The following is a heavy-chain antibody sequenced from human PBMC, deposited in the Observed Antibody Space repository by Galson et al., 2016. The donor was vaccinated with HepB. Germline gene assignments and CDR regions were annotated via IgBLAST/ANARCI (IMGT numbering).Heavy chain of an antibody. CDR2: NHYSGTT. D-gene: IGHD6-19*01. J-gene: IGHJ4*02. CDR1: NDSISSGTYY. CDR3: ARGGSEGWYFDY. V-gene: IGHV4-31*03. Sequence: TLSLTCIVSNDSISSGTYYWSWIRQHPEKGLEWIGYNHYSGTTYYNPSLKSRVTISIDASKNQFSLTVNSMTVADPAVYYCARGGSEGWYFDYWGQGALVTVSS.